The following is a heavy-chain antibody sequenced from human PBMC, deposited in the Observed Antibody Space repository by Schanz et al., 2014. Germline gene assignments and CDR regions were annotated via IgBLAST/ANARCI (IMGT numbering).Heavy chain of an antibody. Sequence: QVQLVQSGAEVKKPGASVKVSCKASGYTFTNFFLHWVRQAPGQGLEWMGRIVPIAGITNYAQRFQGRVTITADKSSDTAYMELSSLTSEDTAVHYCARGRGFYDYWGQGTLVTVSS. CDR2: IVPIAGIT. D-gene: IGHD3-10*01. V-gene: IGHV1-46*01. J-gene: IGHJ4*02. CDR3: ARGRGFYDY. CDR1: GYTFTNFF.